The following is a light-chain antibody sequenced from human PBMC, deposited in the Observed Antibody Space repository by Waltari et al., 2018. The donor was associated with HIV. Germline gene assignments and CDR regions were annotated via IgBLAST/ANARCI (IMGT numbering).Light chain of an antibody. CDR1: QSVSSSY. J-gene: IGKJ5*01. Sequence: EIVLTQSPGSLSLSPGDRATLSCRTSQSVSSSYLAWYQQKPGQAPRLLIYGASSRTTGIPDRFSGSGSGTDFTLTISRLEPEDFAVYYCQQYGGSPPITFGQGTRLEIK. V-gene: IGKV3-20*01. CDR2: GAS. CDR3: QQYGGSPPIT.